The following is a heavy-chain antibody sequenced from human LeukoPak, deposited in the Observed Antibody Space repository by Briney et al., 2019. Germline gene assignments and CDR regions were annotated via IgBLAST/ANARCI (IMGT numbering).Heavy chain of an antibody. V-gene: IGHV3-7*01. J-gene: IGHJ4*02. CDR1: GFSFSTSW. Sequence: PGGSLRLSCAASGFSFSTSWMHWVRQTPEKGLEWVANINQDGSKKHYVDSVKGRFTISRDNAKNSLYLQMNSLRAEDTALYYCARDLGGPYDYWGQGTLVTVSS. CDR2: INQDGSKK. CDR3: ARDLGGPYDY. D-gene: IGHD2-15*01.